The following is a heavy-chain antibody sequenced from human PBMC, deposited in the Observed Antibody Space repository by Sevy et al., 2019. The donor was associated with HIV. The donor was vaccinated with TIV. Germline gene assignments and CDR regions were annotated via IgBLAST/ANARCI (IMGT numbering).Heavy chain of an antibody. Sequence: GGSLRLSCVASGFTFRSFSMHWVRQAPGKGLEWVAAIWYDGRTERYANSVQGRFTISRDNSKKTLYLQMNSLRDEDTAIYYCARDAARVIVPTAGFDSWGQGTLVTVSS. D-gene: IGHD1-1*01. CDR2: IWYDGRTE. CDR1: GFTFRSFS. J-gene: IGHJ5*01. V-gene: IGHV3-33*01. CDR3: ARDAARVIVPTAGFDS.